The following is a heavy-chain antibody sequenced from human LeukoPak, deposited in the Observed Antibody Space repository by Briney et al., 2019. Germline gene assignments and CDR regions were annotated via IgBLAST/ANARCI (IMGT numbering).Heavy chain of an antibody. CDR3: ARTSPRAATFDS. CDR1: GGSISSYY. V-gene: IGHV4-4*07. CDR2: IYPSGST. D-gene: IGHD2-15*01. J-gene: IGHJ4*02. Sequence: PSETLSLTCSVSGGSISSYYWSWVRQPAGKGLEWIGRIYPSGSTNYNPSLKSRVTMSVDTSKNQFSLKLSSVTAADTAVYYCARTSPRAATFDSWGQGTLVTVSS.